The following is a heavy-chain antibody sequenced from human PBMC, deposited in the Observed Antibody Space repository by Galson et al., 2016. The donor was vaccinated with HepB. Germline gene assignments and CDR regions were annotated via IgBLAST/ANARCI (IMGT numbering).Heavy chain of an antibody. D-gene: IGHD2-21*02. CDR1: GGSISSGNW. V-gene: IGHV4-4*02. CDR3: AILPLPSCGDDCYSGGASPYYDH. CDR2: IYHSGST. J-gene: IGHJ2*01. Sequence: SETLSLTCTVSGGSISSGNWWSWVRQTPGKGLEWIGEIYHSGSTNYNPSLKSRVTISVDKSENQFSLKLNSVTAADTAVYYCAILPLPSCGDDCYSGGASPYYDHWGRGTLVTVSS.